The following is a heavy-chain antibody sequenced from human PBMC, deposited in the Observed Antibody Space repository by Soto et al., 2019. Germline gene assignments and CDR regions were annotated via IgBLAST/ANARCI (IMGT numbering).Heavy chain of an antibody. CDR1: GVSIRSGSYY. Sequence: VQLQESGPGLVKPSETLSLTCTVSGVSIRSGSYYCSWIRQPPGKGLEWIGYCYYSGSPTYSPSVYSRVIISGDTSKNQISLKLSSVTAADTAVYYCARDGAQVGIAMDYWVQGTLVPVSS. D-gene: IGHD2-21*01. CDR3: ARDGAQVGIAMDY. CDR2: CYYSGSP. J-gene: IGHJ4*02. V-gene: IGHV4-61*01.